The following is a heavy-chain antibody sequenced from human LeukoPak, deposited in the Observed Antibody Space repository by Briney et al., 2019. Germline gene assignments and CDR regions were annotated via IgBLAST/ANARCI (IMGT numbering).Heavy chain of an antibody. CDR3: AACTVTYYYYGMDV. D-gene: IGHD4-17*01. Sequence: SGRSLRLSCAASGFTFDDYAMHWVRQAPGKGLEWVSGISWNSGSIGYADSVKGRFTISRDNAKNSLYLQMNSLRAEDTALYYCAACTVTYYYYGMDVWGQGTTVTVSS. CDR2: ISWNSGSI. CDR1: GFTFDDYA. J-gene: IGHJ6*02. V-gene: IGHV3-9*01.